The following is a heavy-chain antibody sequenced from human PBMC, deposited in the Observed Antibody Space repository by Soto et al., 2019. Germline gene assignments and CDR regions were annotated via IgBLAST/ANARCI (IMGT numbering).Heavy chain of an antibody. V-gene: IGHV3-66*01. Sequence: GGSLRLSCAASGFTVSSNYMSWVRQAPGKGLEWVSVIYSGGSTYYADSVKGRFTISRDNSKNTLYLQMKGLRAEDTAVYYCARDRWEAGRFGYYYYMDVWGKGTTVTVSS. CDR2: IYSGGST. CDR3: ARDRWEAGRFGYYYYMDV. CDR1: GFTVSSNY. J-gene: IGHJ6*03. D-gene: IGHD3-16*01.